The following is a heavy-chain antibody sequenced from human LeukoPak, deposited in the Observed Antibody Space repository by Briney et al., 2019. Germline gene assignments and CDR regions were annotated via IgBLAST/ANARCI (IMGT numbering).Heavy chain of an antibody. CDR3: ARDPRDY. CDR1: GYTFTNFG. CDR2: ISAYNGDT. Sequence: ASVKVSCKASGYTFTNFGISWVRQAPGRGLEWMGWISAYNGDTKYSQTFQGRVAMTTDTSTSTAYMELRSLRSDDTAVYYCARDPRDYWGQGTLVTVSS. V-gene: IGHV1-18*01. J-gene: IGHJ4*02.